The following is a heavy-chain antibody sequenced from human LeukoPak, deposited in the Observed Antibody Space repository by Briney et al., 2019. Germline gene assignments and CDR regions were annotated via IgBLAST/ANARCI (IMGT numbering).Heavy chain of an antibody. D-gene: IGHD5-24*01. CDR2: INHSGST. Sequence: SSETLSPTCAVYGGSFSGYYWSWIRQPPGKGLEWIGEINHSGSTNYNPSLKSRVTISVDTSKNQFSLKLSSVTAADTAVYYCARLMATIHGPFDYWGQGTLVTVSS. CDR3: ARLMATIHGPFDY. V-gene: IGHV4-34*01. J-gene: IGHJ4*02. CDR1: GGSFSGYY.